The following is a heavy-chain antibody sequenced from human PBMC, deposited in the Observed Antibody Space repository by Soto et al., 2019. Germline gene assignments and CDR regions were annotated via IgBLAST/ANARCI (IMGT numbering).Heavy chain of an antibody. V-gene: IGHV4-59*01. J-gene: IGHJ4*02. Sequence: SETLSLTCTVSGGSISSYYWSWIRQPPGKGLEWIGYIYYSGSTNYNPSLQSRLTLFVDTSKNQYSLRLSSVTTADTALYYCATGRVLYGSEYWGQGTLVTVSS. CDR1: GGSISSYY. CDR2: IYYSGST. CDR3: ATGRVLYGSEY. D-gene: IGHD3-10*01.